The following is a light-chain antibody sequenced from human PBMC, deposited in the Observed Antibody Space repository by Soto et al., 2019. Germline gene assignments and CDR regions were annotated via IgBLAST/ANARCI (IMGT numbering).Light chain of an antibody. Sequence: SVLTQPLSASGTPGQIVAITCSGSSSNIPSKTVNWYQQLPGTAPNLLIESTSQRSSGVPGRFSGSKSGASASLSISGLQSEDEADYYWAAWDDRLDVYVFGTGTKVTVL. CDR3: AAWDDRLDVYV. CDR1: SSNIPSKT. J-gene: IGLJ1*01. CDR2: STS. V-gene: IGLV1-44*01.